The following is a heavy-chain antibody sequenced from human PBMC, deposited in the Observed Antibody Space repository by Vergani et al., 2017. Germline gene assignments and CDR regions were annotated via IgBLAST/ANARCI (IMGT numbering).Heavy chain of an antibody. CDR3: ARDRFLDYYDSSGYYDAFDI. CDR2: ISSSSSYI. CDR1: GFTFSSYS. V-gene: IGHV3-21*01. J-gene: IGHJ3*02. D-gene: IGHD3-22*01. Sequence: EVQLVESGGGLVKPGGSLRLSCAASGFTFSSYSMNWVRQAPGKGLEWVSSISSSSSYIYYADSVKGRFTISRDNAKNLLYLQMNSLRAEDTAVYYCARDRFLDYYDSSGYYDAFDIWGQGTMVTVSS.